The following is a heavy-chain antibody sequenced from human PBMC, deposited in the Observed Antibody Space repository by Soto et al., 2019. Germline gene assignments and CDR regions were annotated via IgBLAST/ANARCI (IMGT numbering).Heavy chain of an antibody. CDR2: IYWDDDK. CDR3: AHSISSSGAPINYFDY. V-gene: IGHV2-5*02. Sequence: QITLKESGPTLVKPTQTLTLTCTFSGFSLSTSGVGVGWIRQPPGKALEWLALIYWDDDKRYSPSLKSRLTITKDTSKYQVVLTMTDMDPVDTATYYCAHSISSSGAPINYFDYWGQGTLVTVSS. D-gene: IGHD6-19*01. J-gene: IGHJ4*02. CDR1: GFSLSTSGVG.